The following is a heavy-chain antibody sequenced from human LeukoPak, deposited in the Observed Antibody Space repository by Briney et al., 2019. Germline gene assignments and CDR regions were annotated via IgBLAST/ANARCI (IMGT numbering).Heavy chain of an antibody. D-gene: IGHD3-10*01. Sequence: SETLSLTCAVYGGSFSGYYWSWIRQPPGKGLEWIGEINHSGSTNYNPSLKSRVTISVDTSKNQFSLKLSSVTAADTAVYYCARAWGSGSYFSRGHWFDPWGQGTLVTVSS. CDR3: ARAWGSGSYFSRGHWFDP. CDR1: GGSFSGYY. V-gene: IGHV4-34*01. J-gene: IGHJ5*02. CDR2: INHSGST.